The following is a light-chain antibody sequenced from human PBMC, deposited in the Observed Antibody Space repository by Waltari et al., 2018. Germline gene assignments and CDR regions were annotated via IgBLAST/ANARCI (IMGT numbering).Light chain of an antibody. CDR2: EVS. Sequence: QSTLTQPASVSGSPGQSITISCTGTSSDVGGYNYVSWYQQHPGKPPKLMIYEVSNRPSGVSNRSSGSKSGNTASLTISGLQAEDEADYYCSSYTSSSTHVVFGGGTKLTVL. CDR1: SSDVGGYNY. V-gene: IGLV2-14*01. CDR3: SSYTSSSTHVV. J-gene: IGLJ2*01.